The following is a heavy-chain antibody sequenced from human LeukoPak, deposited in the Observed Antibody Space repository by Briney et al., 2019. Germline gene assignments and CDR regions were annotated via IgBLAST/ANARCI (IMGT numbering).Heavy chain of an antibody. D-gene: IGHD4-23*01. CDR2: IIPILGIA. CDR3: ARDPDDYGGNSPFDY. J-gene: IGHJ4*02. V-gene: IGHV1-69*04. Sequence: SVKVSCTASGGTFSSYAISWVRQAPGQGLEWMGRIIPILGIANYAQKFQGRVTITADKSTSTAYMELSSLRSEGTAVYYCARDPDDYGGNSPFDYWGQGTLVTVSS. CDR1: GGTFSSYA.